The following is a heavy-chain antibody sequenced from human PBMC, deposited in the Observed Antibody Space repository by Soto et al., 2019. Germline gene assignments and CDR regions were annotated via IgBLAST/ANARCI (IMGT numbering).Heavy chain of an antibody. V-gene: IGHV1-8*01. CDR3: ARVAVAARPRWYNWFDP. Sequence: QEQLVQSGAEVKKPGASVKVSCKTSGYTFTDYDINWVRQATGQGLEWSGWMNPNSGETGYAQKFPRRVTMTRSAPLSTAYLELSSLRSEATAVYYCARVAVAARPRWYNWFDPWGQGTLVTVSS. CDR1: GYTFTDYD. J-gene: IGHJ5*02. CDR2: MNPNSGET. D-gene: IGHD6-19*01.